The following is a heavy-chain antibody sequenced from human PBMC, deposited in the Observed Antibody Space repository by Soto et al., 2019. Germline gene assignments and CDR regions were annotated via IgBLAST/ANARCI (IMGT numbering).Heavy chain of an antibody. J-gene: IGHJ4*02. CDR2: IFYSGST. CDR3: ARVFPSYCGGDCAYFDS. D-gene: IGHD2-21*02. CDR1: GGSVNSYY. Sequence: QVQLQESGPGLVRPSETLSLPCTVSGGSVNSYYWSWIRQTPGKGPDRIGYIFYSGSTNSNPSLKSRASMSVDMSKNQFPLRLSSLTAADTAVYYCARVFPSYCGGDCAYFDSWGQGILVTVSS. V-gene: IGHV4-59*02.